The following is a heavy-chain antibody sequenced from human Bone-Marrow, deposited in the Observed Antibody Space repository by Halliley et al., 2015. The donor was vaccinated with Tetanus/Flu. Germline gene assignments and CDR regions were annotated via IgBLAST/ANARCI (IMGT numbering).Heavy chain of an antibody. Sequence: IGPIYQSGTTSYNASLKSRLTIEVDTAKNQFSLRLKSVTAADTAVYFCARYPSTWAGYVDLWGRGTLVTVSS. J-gene: IGHJ2*01. V-gene: IGHV4-31*02. CDR3: ARYPSTWAGYVDL. CDR2: IYQSGTT. D-gene: IGHD6-13*01.